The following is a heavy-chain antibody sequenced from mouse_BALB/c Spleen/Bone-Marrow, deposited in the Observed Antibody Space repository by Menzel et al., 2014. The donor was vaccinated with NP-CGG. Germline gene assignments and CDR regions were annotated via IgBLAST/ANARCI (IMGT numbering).Heavy chain of an antibody. D-gene: IGHD2-14*01. CDR1: GFTFSDYY. V-gene: IGHV5-4*02. CDR2: ISDGGDYT. Sequence: EVKLVESGGGLVKPGGSLKLSCAASGFTFSDYYMYWVRQTPDRGLEWVATISDGGDYTDYPDNVKGRFTISRDNAKNTLYLQMSSLKSEDTAMYYCARTYRPYALDYWGQGTSVTVSS. CDR3: ARTYRPYALDY. J-gene: IGHJ4*01.